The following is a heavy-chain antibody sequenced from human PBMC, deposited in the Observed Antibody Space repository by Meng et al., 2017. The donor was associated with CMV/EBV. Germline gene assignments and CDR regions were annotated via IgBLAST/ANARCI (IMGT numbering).Heavy chain of an antibody. V-gene: IGHV4-4*07. Sequence: QGPRWESGPGLVKPSEPLSLTRTRSGGSIRSYYGSWIRRPAGKGLEWIGRIYTSGSTNYNPSLKSRGTMSVDTSKNQFSLKLSSVTAADTAVYYCARGGLYYYDSSGHFDYWGQGTLVTVSS. CDR1: GGSIRSYY. CDR2: IYTSGST. CDR3: ARGGLYYYDSSGHFDY. D-gene: IGHD3-22*01. J-gene: IGHJ4*02.